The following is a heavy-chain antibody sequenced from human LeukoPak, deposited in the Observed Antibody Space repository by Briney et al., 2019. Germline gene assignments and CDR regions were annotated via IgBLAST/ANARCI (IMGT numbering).Heavy chain of an antibody. J-gene: IGHJ1*01. CDR1: GFTFTGFT. CDR2: IRTKGNNYAT. D-gene: IGHD6-6*01. CDR3: SSSPEREYLQD. V-gene: IGHV3-73*01. Sequence: GGSLRLSCAASGFTFTGFTMHWVRQASGKGLEWVGRIRTKGNNYATEYAASVKGRFTISRDDSKNTAYLQMNSLKTEDTAVYYCSSSPEREYLQDWGQGTLVTVSS.